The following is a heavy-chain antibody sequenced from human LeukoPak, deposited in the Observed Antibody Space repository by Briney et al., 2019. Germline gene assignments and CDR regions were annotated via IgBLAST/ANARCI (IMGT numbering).Heavy chain of an antibody. CDR1: GFTFSTFA. J-gene: IGHJ4*02. V-gene: IGHV3-23*01. D-gene: IGHD2-8*02. Sequence: GGSLRLSCAASGFTFSTFAMIWVRQPPGKGLEWVSSIFPRGGEIHYADSVRGRFTISRDNSKSTLSLQMNSLRAEDTAIYYCATYRQVLLPFESWGQGTLVTVSS. CDR2: IFPRGGEI. CDR3: ATYRQVLLPFES.